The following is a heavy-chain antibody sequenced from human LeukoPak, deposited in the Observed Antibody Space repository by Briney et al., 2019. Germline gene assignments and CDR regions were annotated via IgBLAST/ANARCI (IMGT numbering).Heavy chain of an antibody. CDR3: ARAWGTPYDAFDI. Sequence: SETLFLTCTVSGGSISSYYWSWIRQPPGKGLEWIGYIYYSGSTNYNPSLKSRVTISVDTSKNQFSLKLSSVTDADTAVYYCARAWGTPYDAFDIWGQGTMVTVSS. CDR1: GGSISSYY. D-gene: IGHD3-16*01. CDR2: IYYSGST. V-gene: IGHV4-59*01. J-gene: IGHJ3*02.